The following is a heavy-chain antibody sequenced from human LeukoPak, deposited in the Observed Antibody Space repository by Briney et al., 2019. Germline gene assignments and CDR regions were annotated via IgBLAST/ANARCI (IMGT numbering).Heavy chain of an antibody. Sequence: GGSLRLSCAASGFTFSSYAMSWVCQAPGKGLEWVSGISGSGGSTYYADSVKGRFTISRDNSKNTLYLQMNSLRAEDTAVYYCAKDDSSGYQSVWGQGTLVTVTS. V-gene: IGHV3-23*01. CDR1: GFTFSSYA. J-gene: IGHJ4*02. CDR2: ISGSGGST. D-gene: IGHD3-22*01. CDR3: AKDDSSGYQSV.